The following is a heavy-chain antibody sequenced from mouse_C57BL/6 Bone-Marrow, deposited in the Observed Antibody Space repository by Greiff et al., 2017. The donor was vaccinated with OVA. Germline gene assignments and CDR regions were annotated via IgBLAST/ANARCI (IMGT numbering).Heavy chain of an antibody. V-gene: IGHV1-81*01. D-gene: IGHD2-4*01. CDR2: IYPRSGNT. Sequence: VHLVESGAELARPGASVKLSCKASGYTFTSYGISWVKQRTGQGLEWIGEIYPRSGNTYYNEKFKGKATLTADKSSSTAYMELRSLTSEDSAVYFCARRSPYYDYDGGYFDVWGTGTTVTVSS. CDR3: ARRSPYYDYDGGYFDV. CDR1: GYTFTSYG. J-gene: IGHJ1*03.